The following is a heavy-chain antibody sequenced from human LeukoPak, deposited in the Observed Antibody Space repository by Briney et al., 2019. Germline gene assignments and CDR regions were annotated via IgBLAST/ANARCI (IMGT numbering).Heavy chain of an antibody. CDR3: ARDQRVPAATYYFDY. CDR1: GFTFSSYG. Sequence: GGSLRLSCAASGFTFSSYGMHWVRQAPGKGLEWVAVISYDGSNKYYADSVKGRFTISRDNSKNTLYLQMNSLRAEDTAVYYCARDQRVPAATYYFDYWGQGTLVTVSS. CDR2: ISYDGSNK. V-gene: IGHV3-30*03. D-gene: IGHD2-2*01. J-gene: IGHJ4*02.